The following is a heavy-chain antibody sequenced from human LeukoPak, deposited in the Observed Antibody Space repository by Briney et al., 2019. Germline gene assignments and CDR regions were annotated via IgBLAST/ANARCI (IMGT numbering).Heavy chain of an antibody. J-gene: IGHJ4*02. D-gene: IGHD2-21*02. CDR1: GGSISSDSYH. V-gene: IGHV4-61*02. Sequence: PSETLSLTCTVSGGSISSDSYHWSWIRQPAGKGLEWIGRIYSSGSTNYNPSLKSRVTISVDTSKNQFSLKLSSVTAADTAVYYCARIHLGVTTVDYWGQGTLVTVSS. CDR3: ARIHLGVTTVDY. CDR2: IYSSGST.